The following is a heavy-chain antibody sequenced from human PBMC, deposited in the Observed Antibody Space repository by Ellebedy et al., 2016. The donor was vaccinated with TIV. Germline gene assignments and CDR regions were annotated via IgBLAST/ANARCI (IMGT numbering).Heavy chain of an antibody. D-gene: IGHD3-10*01. Sequence: PGGSLRLSCAASGFTFSLYSMNWVRQAPGKGLEWISYISSGSSSIYYADSVKGRFTISRDNSKNTLYLQMSSRRAEDTAVYYCAKDTWFGESDYWGQGTLVTVSS. CDR1: GFTFSLYS. CDR2: ISSGSSSI. J-gene: IGHJ4*02. CDR3: AKDTWFGESDY. V-gene: IGHV3-48*01.